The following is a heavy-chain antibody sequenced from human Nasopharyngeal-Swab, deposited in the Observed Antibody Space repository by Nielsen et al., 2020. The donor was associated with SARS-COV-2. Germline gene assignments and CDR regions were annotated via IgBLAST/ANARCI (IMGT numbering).Heavy chain of an antibody. CDR2: IWYDGKTT. J-gene: IGHJ3*02. Sequence: GESLKISCAASGFSFNNHGMHWVRQAPGKGLEWVAVIWYDGKTTKYADSVKGRLTISRDKSRNTLYLQMNNLRVEDTAIYYCAREGPYSGTNVFDIWGQGTMVTVSS. V-gene: IGHV3-33*01. CDR3: AREGPYSGTNVFDI. CDR1: GFSFNNHG. D-gene: IGHD5-12*01.